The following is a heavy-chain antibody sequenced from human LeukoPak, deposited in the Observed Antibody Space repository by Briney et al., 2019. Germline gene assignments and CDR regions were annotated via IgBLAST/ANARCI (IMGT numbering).Heavy chain of an antibody. CDR3: ARIWTGTSSSSDY. CDR1: GYTFTGYY. J-gene: IGHJ4*02. D-gene: IGHD6-6*01. Sequence: ASVKVSCKASGYTFTGYYTHWVRQAPGQGLEWMGWINPNSGGTNYAQEFQGRVTMTRDTSISTAYMELSRLRSDDTAVYYCARIWTGTSSSSDYWGQGTLVTVSS. V-gene: IGHV1-2*02. CDR2: INPNSGGT.